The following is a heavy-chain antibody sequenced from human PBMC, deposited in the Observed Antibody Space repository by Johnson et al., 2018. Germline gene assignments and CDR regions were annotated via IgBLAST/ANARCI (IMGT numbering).Heavy chain of an antibody. CDR3: ARGNYDSSGYYSGVYFQH. CDR1: GGSFSGYY. CDR2: INHSGST. J-gene: IGHJ1*01. Sequence: QVQLQQWGAGLLKPSETLSLTCAVYGGSFSGYYWSWIRQPPGKGLEWIGEINHSGSTNYNPSLKSRVTISVDTSKNQFSLKLSSVTAADAAVYYCARGNYDSSGYYSGVYFQHWGQGTLVTVSS. D-gene: IGHD3-22*01. V-gene: IGHV4-34*01.